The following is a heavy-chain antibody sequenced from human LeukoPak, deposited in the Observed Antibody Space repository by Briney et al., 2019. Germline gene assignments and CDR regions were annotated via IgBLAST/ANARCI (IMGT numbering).Heavy chain of an antibody. V-gene: IGHV4-39*01. CDR1: GGSISSSSYY. CDR3: ARGQNYDF. CDR2: IYYSGST. J-gene: IGHJ4*02. Sequence: SETLSLTCTVSGGSISSSSYYWGWIRQPPGKGLEWIGSIYYSGSTYYNPSLKSRVTIFVDTSKNQFSLKLSSVTAADTAVYYCARGQNYDFWGQGTLVTVSS. D-gene: IGHD3-3*01.